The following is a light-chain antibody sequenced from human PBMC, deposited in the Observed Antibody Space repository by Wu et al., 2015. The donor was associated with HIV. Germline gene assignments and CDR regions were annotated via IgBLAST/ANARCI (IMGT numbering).Light chain of an antibody. V-gene: IGKV3-15*01. Sequence: EIVMTQSPATLSVSPGERATLSCRASQSVSSNLAWYQQKPGQAPRLLIYDASTRATGIPARFSGSGSGTEFTLTISSLQSEDFAVYYCQQYESWPPYSFGQGTKLEIK. CDR2: DAS. CDR1: QSVSSN. J-gene: IGKJ2*03. CDR3: QQYESWPPYS.